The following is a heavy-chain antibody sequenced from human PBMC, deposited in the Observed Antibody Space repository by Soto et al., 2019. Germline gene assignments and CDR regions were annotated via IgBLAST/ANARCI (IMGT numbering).Heavy chain of an antibody. CDR2: ISFDGSNK. CDR3: ARGMVRLWFSLDY. Sequence: QVQLVESGGGVVQPGRSLRLSCAASGFTFNTYPMHWVRQAPGKGLEWVAVISFDGSNKFYADSVKGRFTISRDNSKNTLYMQMNSMRAEDTAVYHCARGMVRLWFSLDYWGQGTLVTVSS. V-gene: IGHV3-30-3*01. D-gene: IGHD3-10*01. CDR1: GFTFNTYP. J-gene: IGHJ4*02.